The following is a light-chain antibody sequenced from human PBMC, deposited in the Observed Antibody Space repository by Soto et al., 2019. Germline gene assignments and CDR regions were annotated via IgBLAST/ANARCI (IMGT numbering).Light chain of an antibody. J-gene: IGLJ2*01. CDR3: SSYAGTGTFL. Sequence: QSALTQPASVSGSPGQSITISCAGTSRDVGSYYLVSWYQHHPGKAPKLILYEVIKRPSGVSDRFSGSKSGNTASLTISGLQTEDEADYYCSSYAGTGTFLFGGGTKLTVL. V-gene: IGLV2-23*02. CDR1: SRDVGSYYL. CDR2: EVI.